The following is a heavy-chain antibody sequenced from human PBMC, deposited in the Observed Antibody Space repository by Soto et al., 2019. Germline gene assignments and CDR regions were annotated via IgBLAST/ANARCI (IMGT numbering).Heavy chain of an antibody. Sequence: GGSLRLSCAASGFTFSSYAMSWVRQAPGKGLEWVSAISGSGGSTYYADSVKGRFTISRDNSKNTLYLQMNSLRAEDTAVYYCAKCFLRYDSSGYYFDYWGQGTLVTVSS. CDR3: AKCFLRYDSSGYYFDY. V-gene: IGHV3-23*01. D-gene: IGHD3-22*01. J-gene: IGHJ4*02. CDR1: GFTFSSYA. CDR2: ISGSGGST.